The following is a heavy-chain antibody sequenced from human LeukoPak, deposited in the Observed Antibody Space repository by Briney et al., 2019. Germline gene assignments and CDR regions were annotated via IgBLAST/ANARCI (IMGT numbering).Heavy chain of an antibody. J-gene: IGHJ4*02. Sequence: AGSLKLSCAASGFTFSSYAMSWVRQAPGKVLEWVSAISGSGGSTYYADSVKGRFTISRDNSKNTLYLQMNSLRAEDTAVYYCAKGTYSGYDVDYWGQGTLVTVSS. CDR1: GFTFSSYA. D-gene: IGHD5-12*01. V-gene: IGHV3-23*01. CDR2: ISGSGGST. CDR3: AKGTYSGYDVDY.